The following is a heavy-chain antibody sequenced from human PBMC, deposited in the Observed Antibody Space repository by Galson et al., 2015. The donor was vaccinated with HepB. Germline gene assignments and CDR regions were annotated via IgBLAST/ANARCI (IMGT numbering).Heavy chain of an antibody. CDR1: GFTFSSYA. D-gene: IGHD2-2*01. V-gene: IGHV3-23*01. CDR2: ISGSGGST. Sequence: LRLSCAASGFTFSSYAMSWVRQAPGKGLEWVSAISGSGGSTYYADSVKGRFTISRDNSKNTLYLQMNGLRAEDTAVYYCAAQYCSSTSCYPLGAFDIWGQGTMVTVSS. CDR3: AAQYCSSTSCYPLGAFDI. J-gene: IGHJ3*02.